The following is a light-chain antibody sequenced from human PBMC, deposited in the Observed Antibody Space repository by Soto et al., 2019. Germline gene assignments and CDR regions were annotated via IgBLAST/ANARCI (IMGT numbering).Light chain of an antibody. CDR3: LQHGSYPRT. CDR2: AAS. Sequence: DIQMTQSPSSLSASVGDRVTITCRASQGIRDDLAWYQQKPGRAPKRLIYAASTLQSRVPLRFSGSGSGTEFTLTISSLKPEDIATYYCLQHGSYPRTFGQGTKVDIK. V-gene: IGKV1-17*01. J-gene: IGKJ1*01. CDR1: QGIRDD.